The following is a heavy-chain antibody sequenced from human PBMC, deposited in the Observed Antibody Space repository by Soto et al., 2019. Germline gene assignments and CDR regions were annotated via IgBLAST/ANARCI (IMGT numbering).Heavy chain of an antibody. CDR2: IYYSGST. Sequence: NPSETLSLTCTVSGGSISSYYWSWIRQPPGKGLEWIGYIYYSGSTNYNPSLKSRVTISVDTSKNQFSLKLSSVTAADTAVYYCARVSHYYDSSGDFDYWGQGTLVTVSS. V-gene: IGHV4-59*01. CDR1: GGSISSYY. CDR3: ARVSHYYDSSGDFDY. D-gene: IGHD3-22*01. J-gene: IGHJ4*02.